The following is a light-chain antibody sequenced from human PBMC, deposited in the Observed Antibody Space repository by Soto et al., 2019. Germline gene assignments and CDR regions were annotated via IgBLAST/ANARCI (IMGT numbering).Light chain of an antibody. Sequence: QSVLTHPPSVSGAPGQSVTISCTGSSSNIGAYYDVSWYQQLPGTAPKLLIYGNSNRPSGVSNRFSGSKSGNSASLTISGLQAEDEADYYCSSYTSSSTHVFGTGTKVTVL. J-gene: IGLJ1*01. CDR1: SSNIGAYYD. CDR2: GNS. CDR3: SSYTSSSTHV. V-gene: IGLV1-40*01.